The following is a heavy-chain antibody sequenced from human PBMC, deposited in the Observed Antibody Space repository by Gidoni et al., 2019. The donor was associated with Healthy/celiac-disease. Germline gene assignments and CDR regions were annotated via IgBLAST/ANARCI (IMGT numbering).Heavy chain of an antibody. CDR2: IYTSGST. J-gene: IGHJ3*02. CDR1: GGSISSYY. CDR3: ARADDSSGYYWDAFDI. D-gene: IGHD3-22*01. Sequence: QVQLQESGPGLVKPSATLSLTCTVSGGSISSYYWSWIRQPAGKGLEWIGRIYTSGSTNYNPFLKSRVNMSVDPSKNQFSLKMSSVTAADTAVYYCARADDSSGYYWDAFDIWGQGTMVTVSS. V-gene: IGHV4-4*07.